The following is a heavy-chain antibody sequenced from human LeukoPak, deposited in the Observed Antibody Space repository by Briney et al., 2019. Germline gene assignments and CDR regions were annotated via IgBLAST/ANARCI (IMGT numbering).Heavy chain of an antibody. J-gene: IGHJ4*02. D-gene: IGHD3-22*01. V-gene: IGHV3-30*02. CDR2: IRYDGNDK. CDR1: GFTFSYYG. Sequence: QPGGSLRLSCAASGFTFSYYGFHWVRQAPGKGLEWVAFIRYDGNDKFYAQSVKGRFTISRDNAKNSLYLQMNSLRAEDTAVYYCARNFHRRLYDSSGYYPYWGQGTLVTVSS. CDR3: ARNFHRRLYDSSGYYPY.